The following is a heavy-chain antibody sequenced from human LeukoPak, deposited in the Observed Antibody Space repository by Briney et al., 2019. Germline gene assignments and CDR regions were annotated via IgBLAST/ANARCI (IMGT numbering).Heavy chain of an antibody. D-gene: IGHD2-15*01. CDR2: IYHSGST. CDR3: APLGYCSGDDCHRPY. V-gene: IGHV4-4*02. Sequence: SGTLSLTCAVSGGSISSHNWWSWVRQPPGRGLEWIGEIYHSGSTDYNPSLKSRVTISVDRSKNQFSLKLNSVTAADTAVYYCAPLGYCSGDDCHRPYWGQGALVTVSS. J-gene: IGHJ4*02. CDR1: GGSISSHNW.